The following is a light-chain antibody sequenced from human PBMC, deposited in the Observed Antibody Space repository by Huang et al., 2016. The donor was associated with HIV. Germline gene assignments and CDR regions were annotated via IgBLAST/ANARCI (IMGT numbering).Light chain of an antibody. J-gene: IGKJ1*01. CDR2: AAS. CDR1: QDISTY. Sequence: DIQMTQSPSSLSASVGDRVTITCQASQDISTYLNWYQQKPGNAPKVLIYAASNLETVVPSRFSGSGSETDFTFTISSLQPGDIATYYCQQYDNLPWTFGQGTKVEIK. CDR3: QQYDNLPWT. V-gene: IGKV1-33*01.